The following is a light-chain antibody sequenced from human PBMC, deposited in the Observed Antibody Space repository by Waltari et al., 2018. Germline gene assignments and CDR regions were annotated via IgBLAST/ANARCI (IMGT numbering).Light chain of an antibody. V-gene: IGLV1-40*01. CDR2: SFT. Sequence: QSVLTQPPSVSGAPGQRVTISCSGTKSNIGADFDVHWYQQFPGTAPKLPLHSFTTRPSGFSDRFSGFKSGASASLVITGLQAEDEAMYYCQSYDTTLSAVVFGGGTRLTV. CDR3: QSYDTTLSAVV. J-gene: IGLJ2*01. CDR1: KSNIGADFD.